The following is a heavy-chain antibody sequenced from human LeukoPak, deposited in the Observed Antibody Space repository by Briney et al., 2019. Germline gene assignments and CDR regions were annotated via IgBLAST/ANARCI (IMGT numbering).Heavy chain of an antibody. Sequence: GASVKASCKASGYTFTGYYMHWVRQAPGQGLEWMGWINPNSGGTNYAQKFQGRVTMTRDTSISTAYMELSRLRSDDTAVYYCARGIEVTAYYHYMDVWGKGTTVAISS. J-gene: IGHJ6*03. D-gene: IGHD3-22*01. CDR3: ARGIEVTAYYHYMDV. CDR1: GYTFTGYY. V-gene: IGHV1-2*02. CDR2: INPNSGGT.